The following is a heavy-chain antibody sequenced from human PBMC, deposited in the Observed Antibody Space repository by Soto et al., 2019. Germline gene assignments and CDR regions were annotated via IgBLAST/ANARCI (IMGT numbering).Heavy chain of an antibody. CDR1: GGSFSGYY. J-gene: IGHJ6*02. Sequence: SETLSLTCAVYGGSFSGYYWSWIRQPPGKGLEWIGEINHSGSTNYNPSLKSRVTISVDTSKNQFSLKLSSVTAADTAVYYCARGCSGGSCYFRYYYYGMDVWGQGTTVTVSS. D-gene: IGHD2-15*01. CDR3: ARGCSGGSCYFRYYYYGMDV. CDR2: INHSGST. V-gene: IGHV4-34*01.